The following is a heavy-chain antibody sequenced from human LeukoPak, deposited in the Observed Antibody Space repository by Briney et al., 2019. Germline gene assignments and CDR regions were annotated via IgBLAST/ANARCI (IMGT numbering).Heavy chain of an antibody. CDR1: GFTFSSYG. CDR3: ARDLDGYRSGNGA. D-gene: IGHD5-12*01. Sequence: HPGGSLRLSCAASGFTFSSYGMHWVRQAPGKGLEWVAVIWYDGSNAYYADSVKGRFTISRDNSKNTVYLQMNSLRAEDTAVYYCARDLDGYRSGNGAWGQGTLVTVSS. V-gene: IGHV3-33*01. J-gene: IGHJ5*02. CDR2: IWYDGSNA.